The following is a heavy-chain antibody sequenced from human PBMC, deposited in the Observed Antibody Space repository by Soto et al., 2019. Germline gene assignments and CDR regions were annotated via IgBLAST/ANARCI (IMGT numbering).Heavy chain of an antibody. J-gene: IGHJ2*01. Sequence: EVQLLESGGGLVQPGGSLRLSCAASGFTFSSYAMTWGRQAPGKGLDYVSGISVSGGSTYYADSVKGRFTISRDNSKNTLFLQMSSLRAEDTAVYYCANQAGAARPNWYFDLWGRGTLVTVSS. CDR2: ISVSGGST. CDR3: ANQAGAARPNWYFDL. D-gene: IGHD6-6*01. V-gene: IGHV3-23*01. CDR1: GFTFSSYA.